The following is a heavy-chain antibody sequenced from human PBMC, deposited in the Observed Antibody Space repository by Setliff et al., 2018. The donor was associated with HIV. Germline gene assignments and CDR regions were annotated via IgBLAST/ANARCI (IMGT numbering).Heavy chain of an antibody. Sequence: SETLSLTCAVYGGSFSGYYWNWIRQSPGKGLEWIGEITHSGSTFYNPSLKSRVTISVGTSKNQFSLNLTSVTATDTAVYYCARGRGVRGVNDAFDIWGQGTMVTVSS. CDR3: ARGRGVRGVNDAFDI. J-gene: IGHJ3*02. CDR2: ITHSGST. CDR1: GGSFSGYY. D-gene: IGHD3-10*01. V-gene: IGHV4-34*01.